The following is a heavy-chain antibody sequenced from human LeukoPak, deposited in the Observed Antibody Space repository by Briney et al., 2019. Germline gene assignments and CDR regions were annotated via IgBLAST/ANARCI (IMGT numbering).Heavy chain of an antibody. D-gene: IGHD4-23*01. CDR3: ARVSGGIFEY. CDR2: TYYRSKWSN. J-gene: IGHJ4*02. CDR1: GDSVSSNRVT. V-gene: IGHV6-1*01. Sequence: SPTLSLTCAISGDSVSSNRVTWNWIRQSPSRGLEWLGRTYYRSKWSNDYAESLKSRIIINPDTSKNQFSLQMNSVTPEDTAVYYCARVSGGIFEYWGQGTLVTVSS.